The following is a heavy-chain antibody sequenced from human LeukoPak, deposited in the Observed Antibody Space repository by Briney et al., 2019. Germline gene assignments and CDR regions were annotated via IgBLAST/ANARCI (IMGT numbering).Heavy chain of an antibody. J-gene: IGHJ5*02. Sequence: SETLSLTCSVSGGPISKYYLSWIRQAAGKGPEWIGRIFTSGSATSSSSLKSRVTMSVDTSKNQFSLNLSSVTAADTALFYCVSGYGSGSYHLWGQGILVTVSS. CDR1: GGPISKYY. CDR2: IFTSGSA. CDR3: VSGYGSGSYHL. V-gene: IGHV4-4*07. D-gene: IGHD3-10*01.